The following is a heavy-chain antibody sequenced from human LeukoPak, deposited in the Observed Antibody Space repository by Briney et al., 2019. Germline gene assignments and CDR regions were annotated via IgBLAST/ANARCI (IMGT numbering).Heavy chain of an antibody. CDR3: ARYSSSWYDLDY. D-gene: IGHD6-13*01. V-gene: IGHV1-8*01. Sequence: ASVKVSCKASGYTFTSYDINWVRQATGQGLEWMGWMNPNSGNTGYAQKFQGRVTMTRNTSISTAYMELSSLRSEDTAVYYCARYSSSWYDLDYWGQGTLVTVPS. CDR1: GYTFTSYD. CDR2: MNPNSGNT. J-gene: IGHJ4*02.